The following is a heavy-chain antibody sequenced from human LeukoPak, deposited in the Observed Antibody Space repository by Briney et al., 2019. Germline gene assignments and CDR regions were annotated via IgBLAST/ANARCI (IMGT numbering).Heavy chain of an antibody. J-gene: IGHJ4*02. V-gene: IGHV3-7*01. CDR1: GFTFSSDW. CDR3: ARDMPRNSYCSSTSCYNRRFDY. CDR2: IKQDGSEK. Sequence: GGSLRLSCAASGFTFSSDWMSWVRQAPGKWLEWVANIKQDGSEKYYVDSVRGRFTISRDNAKNSLYLQMNSLRAEDTAVYYCARDMPRNSYCSSTSCYNRRFDYWGQGTLVTVSS. D-gene: IGHD2-2*02.